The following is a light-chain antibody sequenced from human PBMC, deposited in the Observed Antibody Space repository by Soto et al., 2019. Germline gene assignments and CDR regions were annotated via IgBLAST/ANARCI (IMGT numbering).Light chain of an antibody. CDR1: SSDVGGYNY. J-gene: IGLJ1*01. V-gene: IGLV2-8*01. CDR3: SSYAGSTFFWV. CDR2: EVS. Sequence: QSALTQPPSASGSPGQSVTISCTGTSSDVGGYNYVSWYQQHPGKAPKLMIYEVSKRPSGVPDRFSGSKSGNTASLTVSGLQAEDEADYYCSSYAGSTFFWVFGTGTKVTVL.